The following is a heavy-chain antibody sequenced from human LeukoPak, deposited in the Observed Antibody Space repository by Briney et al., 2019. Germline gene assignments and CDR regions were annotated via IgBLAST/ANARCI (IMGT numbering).Heavy chain of an antibody. CDR2: ITGSGGST. J-gene: IGHJ4*02. CDR3: ASLVGATDY. CDR1: GLTFSSYA. V-gene: IGHV3-23*01. D-gene: IGHD1-26*01. Sequence: GGSLRLSCAASGLTFSSYAMSWVRQAPGKGLEWVSAITGSGGSTYYADSVKGRFTISRDNAKNSLYLQMNSLRAEDTAVYYCASLVGATDYWGQGTLVTVSS.